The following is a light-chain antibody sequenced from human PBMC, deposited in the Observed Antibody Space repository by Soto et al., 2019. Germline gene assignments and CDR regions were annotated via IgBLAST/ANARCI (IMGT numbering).Light chain of an antibody. Sequence: QSALTQPASVSGSPGQSIAISCTGVRTDVDGYDYVSWYQQHPGQAPQLIIYDVYNRPSGVSHRFSGSKSGDTASLTISGLQAEDEADYYCTSSTSSTPVCVFRTGNEVPVL. CDR3: TSSTSSTPVCV. V-gene: IGLV2-14*03. CDR1: RTDVDGYDY. CDR2: DVY. J-gene: IGLJ1*01.